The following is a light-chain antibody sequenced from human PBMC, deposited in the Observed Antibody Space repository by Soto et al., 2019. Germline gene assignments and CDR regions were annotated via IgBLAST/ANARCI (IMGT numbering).Light chain of an antibody. CDR1: QGISSY. CDR3: QQYYSYPIT. J-gene: IGKJ5*01. CDR2: AAS. Sequence: ASRMTQTPSSLSASTGDRVTITCRASQGISSYLAWYQQKPAKAPKLLIYAASTLQSGVPSRFSGSGSGTDFTLTISCLQSEDFATYYCQQYYSYPITFGQGARLEIK. V-gene: IGKV1-8*01.